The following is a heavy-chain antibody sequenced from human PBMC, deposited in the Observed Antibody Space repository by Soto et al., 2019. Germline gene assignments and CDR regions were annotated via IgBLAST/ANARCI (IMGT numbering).Heavy chain of an antibody. V-gene: IGHV1-2*02. CDR3: ARDSGAGSSWSADLDAFNI. D-gene: IGHD6-13*01. Sequence: ASVKVSCKTSGYTFTGYHIHWVRQAPGQGLEWMGWINPNSGGTNYAQRFQGRVTMTRDTSISTAYMELSRLGSDDTAVYFCARDSGAGSSWSADLDAFNIWGQGTMVTVSS. CDR2: INPNSGGT. J-gene: IGHJ3*02. CDR1: GYTFTGYH.